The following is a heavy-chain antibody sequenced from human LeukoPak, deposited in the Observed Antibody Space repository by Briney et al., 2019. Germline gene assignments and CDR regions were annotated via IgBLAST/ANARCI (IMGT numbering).Heavy chain of an antibody. CDR1: GFTFTSSG. V-gene: IGHV1-58*02. D-gene: IGHD3-10*01. CDR3: AADRGVGELPRY. J-gene: IGHJ4*02. CDR2: IVVGSGNT. Sequence: TSVTVSCKASGFTFTSSGMQWVLQARGQRLEWIGWIVVGSGNTNYAQKFQERVTITRDMSTSTAYMELSSLRSEDTAVYYCAADRGVGELPRYWGQGTLVPVSS.